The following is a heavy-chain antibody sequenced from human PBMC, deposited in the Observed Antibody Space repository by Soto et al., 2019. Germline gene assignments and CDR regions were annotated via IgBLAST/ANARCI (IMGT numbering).Heavy chain of an antibody. D-gene: IGHD1-26*01. V-gene: IGHV1-69*13. CDR1: GGTFSSYA. Sequence: SVKVSCKASGGTFSSYAISWVRQAPGQGLEWMGGIIPIFGTANYAQKFQGRVTITADGSTSTAYMELSSLRSDDTAVYYCARDRSGSYRYYYCGMDVWGQGTTVTVSS. CDR3: ARDRSGSYRYYYCGMDV. J-gene: IGHJ6*02. CDR2: IIPIFGTA.